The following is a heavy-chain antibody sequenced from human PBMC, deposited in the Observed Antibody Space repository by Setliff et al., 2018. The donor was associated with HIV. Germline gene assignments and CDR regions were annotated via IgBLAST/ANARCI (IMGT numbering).Heavy chain of an antibody. D-gene: IGHD2-2*01. V-gene: IGHV1-69*10. Sequence: PSVKVSCKSSGDTFSTYVFTWVRQAPGQGLEWMGGVTPILHTTNYAQKFQGRVTITADISTRTVYMELSSLTSEDTAIYYCARDHQTMLLLDYWGQGTLVTVSS. J-gene: IGHJ4*02. CDR2: VTPILHTT. CDR1: GDTFSTYV. CDR3: ARDHQTMLLLDY.